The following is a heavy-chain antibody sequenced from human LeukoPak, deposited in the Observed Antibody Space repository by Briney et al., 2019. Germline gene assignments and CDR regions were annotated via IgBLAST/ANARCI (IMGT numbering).Heavy chain of an antibody. CDR3: ARGLYYFDTSGYLYY. J-gene: IGHJ4*02. CDR1: GFTVSSNY. V-gene: IGHV3-53*01. D-gene: IGHD3-22*01. CDR2: IYSGGST. Sequence: PGGSLRLSCAASGFTVSSNYMSWVRQAPGKGLEWVSVIYSGGSTYYADSVKDRFTISRDNSKNTLYLQMNSLRAEDTAVYYCARGLYYFDTSGYLYYWGQGTLVTVSS.